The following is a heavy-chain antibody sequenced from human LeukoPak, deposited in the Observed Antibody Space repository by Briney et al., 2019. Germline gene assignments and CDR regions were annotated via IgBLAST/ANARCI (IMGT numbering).Heavy chain of an antibody. J-gene: IGHJ3*02. D-gene: IGHD6-19*01. CDR3: ARQRSKQWPLDAFDI. CDR1: GGSISSSSYY. CDR2: IYYSGST. Sequence: PSETLSLTCTVSGGSISSSSYYWGWIRQPPGKGLEWIGSIYYSGSTYYNPSLKSRVTISVDTSKNQFSLKLSSVTAADTAVYYCARQRSKQWPLDAFDIWGQGTMVTVSS. V-gene: IGHV4-39*01.